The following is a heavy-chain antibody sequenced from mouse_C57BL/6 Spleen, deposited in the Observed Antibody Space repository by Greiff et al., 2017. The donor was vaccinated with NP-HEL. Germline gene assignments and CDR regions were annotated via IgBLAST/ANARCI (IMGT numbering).Heavy chain of an antibody. CDR3: ARDQGGTFAY. CDR2: ISDGVSYT. V-gene: IGHV5-4*01. J-gene: IGHJ3*01. D-gene: IGHD4-1*01. Sequence: LEWVATISDGVSYTHYPANVKGRFTISRDNAKNNLYLQMSHLKSEDTAMYYCARDQGGTFAYWGQGTLVTVSA.